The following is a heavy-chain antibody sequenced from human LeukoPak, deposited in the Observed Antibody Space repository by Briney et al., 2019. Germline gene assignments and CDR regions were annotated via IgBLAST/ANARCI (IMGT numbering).Heavy chain of an antibody. D-gene: IGHD3-22*01. CDR3: AKGGSFYYDTSGYLY. CDR2: ISGSGGST. CDR1: GLTFSSYA. V-gene: IGHV3-23*01. Sequence: PGGSLRLSCAASGLTFSSYAMSWVRQAPGKGLEWVSAISGSGGSTYYADSVKGRFTISRDNSRNTLYLQMNSLRAEDTAVYYCAKGGSFYYDTSGYLYWGQGTLVTVSS. J-gene: IGHJ4*02.